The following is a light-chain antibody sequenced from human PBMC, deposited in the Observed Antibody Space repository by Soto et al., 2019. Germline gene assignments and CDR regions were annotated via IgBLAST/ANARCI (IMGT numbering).Light chain of an antibody. CDR1: SSNIGAGYD. CDR2: GNS. Sequence: QAVVTQPPSVSGAPGQRVTISCTGSSSNIGAGYDVHWYQQLPGTAPKLLIYGNSNRPSGVPDRFSGSKSGTSASLAITGLQAEDEADYYCQSYDSSLRVVFGGATKLTVL. J-gene: IGLJ2*01. CDR3: QSYDSSLRVV. V-gene: IGLV1-40*01.